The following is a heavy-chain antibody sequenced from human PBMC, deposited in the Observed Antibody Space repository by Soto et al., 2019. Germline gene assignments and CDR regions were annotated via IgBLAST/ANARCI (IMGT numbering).Heavy chain of an antibody. V-gene: IGHV3-30*18. CDR2: ISYDGSNK. CDR1: GFTFSSYG. J-gene: IGHJ4*02. CDR3: AKDLVMYDSSGYYRHGWGHY. D-gene: IGHD3-22*01. Sequence: PGGSLRLSCAASGFTFSSYGMHWVRQAPGKGLEWVAVISYDGSNKYYADSVKGRFTISRDNSKNTLYLQMNSLRAEDTAVYYCAKDLVMYDSSGYYRHGWGHYWGQGTLVTVSS.